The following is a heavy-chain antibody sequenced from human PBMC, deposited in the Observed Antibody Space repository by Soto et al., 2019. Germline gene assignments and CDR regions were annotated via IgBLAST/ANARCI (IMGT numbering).Heavy chain of an antibody. CDR2: ISAYNGNT. CDR3: ARGGAPIDY. J-gene: IGHJ4*02. D-gene: IGHD3-16*01. CDR1: GYTFTNFG. Sequence: QVQLVQSGAEVKKPGASVKVSCKASGYTFTNFGISWVRQAPGQGLEWMGWISAYNGNTNYAQNFQGRVTMTTDTSTRTAHIELRRLRSDDAAVYYGARGGAPIDYWCQGTLVTVSP. V-gene: IGHV1-18*01.